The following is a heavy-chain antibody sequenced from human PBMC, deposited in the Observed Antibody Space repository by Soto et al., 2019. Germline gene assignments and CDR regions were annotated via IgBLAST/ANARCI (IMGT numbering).Heavy chain of an antibody. D-gene: IGHD2-21*02. CDR3: ARDVVPAHIVVVTARGYAFDI. Sequence: QVQLVQSGAEAKKPGASVKVSCKASGYTFTSYAMHWVRQAPGQRLEWMGWINAGNGNTKYSQKFQGRVTITRDTSASTAYMELSSLRSEDTAVYYCARDVVPAHIVVVTARGYAFDIWGQGTMVTVSS. V-gene: IGHV1-3*01. CDR2: INAGNGNT. CDR1: GYTFTSYA. J-gene: IGHJ3*02.